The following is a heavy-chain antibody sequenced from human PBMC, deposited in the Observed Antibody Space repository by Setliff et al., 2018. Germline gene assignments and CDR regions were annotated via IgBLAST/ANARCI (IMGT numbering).Heavy chain of an antibody. Sequence: PSETLSLTCTVSGDSISRAKYYWSWIRQSAGKGPECIGRIYTDGSTKYNPSLNSRVTLLIDTAKNQISLRLSSVTAADTAVYFCARVTGFSYMDVWGKGTTVTVSS. CDR2: IYTDGST. D-gene: IGHD3-3*01. V-gene: IGHV4-61*02. CDR3: ARVTGFSYMDV. J-gene: IGHJ6*03. CDR1: GDSISRAKYY.